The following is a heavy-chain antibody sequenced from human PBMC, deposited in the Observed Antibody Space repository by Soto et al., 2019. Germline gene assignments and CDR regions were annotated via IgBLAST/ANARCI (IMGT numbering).Heavy chain of an antibody. V-gene: IGHV1-69*13. CDR2: IIPIFGTA. D-gene: IGHD6-13*01. Sequence: GASVKVSCKASGGTFSSYAISWVRQAPGQGLEWMGGIIPIFGTANYAQKFQGRVTIIADESTSTAYMELSSLRSEDTAVYYCARAVLFGKAAAGDYWGQGTLVTVSS. CDR1: GGTFSSYA. CDR3: ARAVLFGKAAAGDY. J-gene: IGHJ4*02.